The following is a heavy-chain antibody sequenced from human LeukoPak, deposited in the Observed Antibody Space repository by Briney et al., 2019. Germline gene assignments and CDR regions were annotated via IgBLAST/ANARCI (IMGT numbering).Heavy chain of an antibody. CDR3: ATYRQVLLPFES. Sequence: GGPLRLSCAASGFTFDDYGMSWVRQAPGKGLEWVSGINWNGGSTGYADSVKGRFTISRDNAKNSLYLQMNSLRAEDTAIYYCATYRQVLLPFESWGQGTLVTVSS. V-gene: IGHV3-20*04. CDR2: INWNGGST. J-gene: IGHJ4*02. D-gene: IGHD2-8*02. CDR1: GFTFDDYG.